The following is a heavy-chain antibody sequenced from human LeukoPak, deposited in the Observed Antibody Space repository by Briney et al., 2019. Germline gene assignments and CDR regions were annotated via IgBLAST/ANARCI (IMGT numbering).Heavy chain of an antibody. J-gene: IGHJ4*02. CDR3: GRVPIGTADY. V-gene: IGHV3-21*01. CDR2: ISHSSTYT. D-gene: IGHD1-1*01. Sequence: GGSLTLSCAASGFAFSTYNMNWDRQARGKGLEWVSSISHSSTYTYYADSVKGRFTISRDDARNSLYLQMNSLRAEDTAVYYCGRVPIGTADYWGQGTLVTVSS. CDR1: GFAFSTYN.